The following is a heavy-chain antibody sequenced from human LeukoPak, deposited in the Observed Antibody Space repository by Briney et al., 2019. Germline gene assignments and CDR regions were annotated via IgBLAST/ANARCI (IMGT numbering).Heavy chain of an antibody. D-gene: IGHD2-2*01. J-gene: IGHJ6*02. CDR3: ARDLSYCSSTGCYVTQYPYYYYGMDV. CDR1: GFTFSSYW. V-gene: IGHV3-7*01. CDR2: IKQDGSEK. Sequence: GGSLRLSCAASGFTFSSYWMSWVRQAPGKGLEWVANIKQDGSEKYYVDSVKGRFTISRDNAKNSLYLQMNSLRAEDTAVYYCARDLSYCSSTGCYVTQYPYYYYGMDVWGQGTTVTVSS.